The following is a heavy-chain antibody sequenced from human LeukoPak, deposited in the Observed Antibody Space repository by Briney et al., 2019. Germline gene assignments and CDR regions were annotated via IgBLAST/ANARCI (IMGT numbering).Heavy chain of an antibody. CDR3: ARANCGGDCYPVKDAFDI. CDR1: GYSFTSYW. Sequence: GQSLKISCQGSGYSFTSYWIGWVGQMPGKGMEWMGIIYPGDCDTRYSPSFQGQVTISADKSISTAYLQWSSLKASDTAMYYCARANCGGDCYPVKDAFDIWGQGTMVTVSS. D-gene: IGHD2-21*02. CDR2: IYPGDCDT. V-gene: IGHV5-51*01. J-gene: IGHJ3*02.